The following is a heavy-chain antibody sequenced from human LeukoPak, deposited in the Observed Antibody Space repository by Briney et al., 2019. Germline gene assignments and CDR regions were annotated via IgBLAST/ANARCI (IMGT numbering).Heavy chain of an antibody. CDR2: IGGSGGST. J-gene: IGHJ3*02. D-gene: IGHD5-12*01. V-gene: IGHV3-23*01. CDR3: ASERGYSGYDPNDAFDI. Sequence: GGSLRLSCAASGFTFSSYTMNWVRRAPGKGLEWVSAIGGSGGSTHYADSVKGRFTISRDNSKNTLYLQMNSLRAEDTAVYYCASERGYSGYDPNDAFDIWGQGTMVTVSS. CDR1: GFTFSSYT.